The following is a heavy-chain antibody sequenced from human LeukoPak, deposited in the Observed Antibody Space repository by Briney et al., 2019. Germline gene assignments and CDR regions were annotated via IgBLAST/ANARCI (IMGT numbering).Heavy chain of an antibody. J-gene: IGHJ4*02. CDR2: VGNTPNSDST. CDR3: CRVHFGGAPAY. V-gene: IGHV3-72*01. Sequence: GGSLRLSCAASGFTFSDHYMDWVRQAPGRGLEWVSRVGNTPNSDSTHYAAPVKGRFTISRDDSKNSLYLHMDSLKTEDTAVYYCCRVHFGGAPAYWGRGTLVTVSS. D-gene: IGHD3-16*01. CDR1: GFTFSDHY.